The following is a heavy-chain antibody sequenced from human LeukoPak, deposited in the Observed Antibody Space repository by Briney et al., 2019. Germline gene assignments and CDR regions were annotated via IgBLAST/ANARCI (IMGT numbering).Heavy chain of an antibody. CDR2: ISSSSRYI. CDR3: ERGGEYTDYLHNWFDP. J-gene: IGHJ5*02. D-gene: IGHD3-10*01. CDR1: GFNFNTYR. Sequence: GGSLSLSCSASGFNFNTYRMNWVRQAPGKGLEWVSSISSSSRYIFYADSVKGRFTITRDNAKNSLYLQINSLRAADTAVEYCERGGEYTDYLHNWFDPWGQGTLVTVSS. V-gene: IGHV3-21*01.